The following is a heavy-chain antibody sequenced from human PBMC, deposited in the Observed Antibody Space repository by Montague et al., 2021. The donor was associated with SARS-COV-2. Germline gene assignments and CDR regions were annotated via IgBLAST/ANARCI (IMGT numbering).Heavy chain of an antibody. J-gene: IGHJ4*02. CDR2: TYYRSKWYN. V-gene: IGHV6-1*01. CDR1: GDSVSSNSAA. Sequence: CAISGDSVSSNSAAWNWIRQSPSRGLEWLGRTYYRSKWYNDYAVSVKGRITMNPDTAKNHFSLQLNSVTPEDTAVYYCARGNWEKVTGTTSDYLYYFDRWGQGTLVTVSS. D-gene: IGHD1-7*01. CDR3: ARGNWEKVTGTTSDYLYYFDR.